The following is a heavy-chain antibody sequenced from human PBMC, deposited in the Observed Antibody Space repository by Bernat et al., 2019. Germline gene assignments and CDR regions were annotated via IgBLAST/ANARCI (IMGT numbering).Heavy chain of an antibody. CDR1: GFTFSSYS. CDR2: ILYDGSNK. Sequence: QVQLVESGGGVFQPGRSLRLSCAASGFTFSSYSMHWVRQAPGKGLEWVTLILYDGSNKYYADSVKGRFSISRDNSKNTLYLQMDSLSADDTAVYYCARDYGYTSGHPFDYWGQGTLVSVSS. J-gene: IGHJ4*02. CDR3: ARDYGYTSGHPFDY. V-gene: IGHV3-30*01. D-gene: IGHD6-19*01.